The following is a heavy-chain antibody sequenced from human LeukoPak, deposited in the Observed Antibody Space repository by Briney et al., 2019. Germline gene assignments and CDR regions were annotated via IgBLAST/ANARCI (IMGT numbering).Heavy chain of an antibody. Sequence: GRCLTLSCTASGFTFSDYWMDWVRQAPGKGLVWVSRINSDGSRTNYAECVKGRFTISRDNAKNTVFLQMNSLRAEDAAVYYCARVITGSTYGQFDYWGQGALATVSS. CDR3: ARVITGSTYGQFDY. CDR1: GFTFSDYW. CDR2: INSDGSRT. V-gene: IGHV3-74*01. D-gene: IGHD5-18*01. J-gene: IGHJ4*02.